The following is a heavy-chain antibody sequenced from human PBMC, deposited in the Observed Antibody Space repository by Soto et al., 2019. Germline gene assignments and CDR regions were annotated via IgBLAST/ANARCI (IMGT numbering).Heavy chain of an antibody. J-gene: IGHJ6*02. CDR1: GYTFTSYA. V-gene: IGHV1-3*01. Sequence: ASVKVSCKASGYTFTSYAMHWVRQAPGQRLEWMGWINAGNGTANYAQKFQGRVTITADESTSTAYMELSSLRSEDTAVYYCAIGGSSWYVQKDYYYYGMDVWGQGTTVTVSS. CDR3: AIGGSSWYVQKDYYYYGMDV. CDR2: INAGNGTA. D-gene: IGHD6-13*01.